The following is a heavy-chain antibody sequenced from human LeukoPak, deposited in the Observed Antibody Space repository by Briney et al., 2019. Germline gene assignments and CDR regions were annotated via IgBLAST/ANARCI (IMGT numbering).Heavy chain of an antibody. CDR3: ARSYSSGWYWFDP. V-gene: IGHV4-34*01. CDR2: INHSGST. CDR1: GGSISSYY. D-gene: IGHD6-19*01. Sequence: SETLSLTCTVSGGSISSYYWSWIRQPAGKGLEWIGEINHSGSTNYNPSLKSRVTISVDTSKNQFSLKLSSVTAADTAVYYCARSYSSGWYWFDPWGQGTLVTVSS. J-gene: IGHJ5*02.